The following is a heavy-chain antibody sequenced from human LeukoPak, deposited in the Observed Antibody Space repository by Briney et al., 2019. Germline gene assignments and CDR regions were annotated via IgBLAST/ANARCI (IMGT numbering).Heavy chain of an antibody. CDR3: AKDRVPGGHQRGQLDY. V-gene: IGHV3-9*01. Sequence: GRSLRLSCAASGFTFDDYAMHWVRQAPGKGLEWVSGISWNSGSIGYADSVKGRFTISRDNSKNTLYLQMNSLRAEDTAVYYCAKDRVPGGHQRGQLDYWGQGTLVTVSS. CDR1: GFTFDDYA. CDR2: ISWNSGSI. J-gene: IGHJ4*02. D-gene: IGHD2-15*01.